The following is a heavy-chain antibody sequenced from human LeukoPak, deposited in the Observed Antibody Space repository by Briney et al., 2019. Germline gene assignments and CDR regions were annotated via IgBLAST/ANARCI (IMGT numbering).Heavy chain of an antibody. J-gene: IGHJ4*02. D-gene: IGHD3-10*01. Sequence: ASVKVSCKVSGYTFTDYYMHWVQQAPGKGLEWMGLVDPEDGETIYAEKFQGRVTITADTSTDTAYMELSSLRSEDTAVYYCATDTLMVRRVIGYWGQGTLVTVSS. CDR2: VDPEDGET. CDR3: ATDTLMVRRVIGY. V-gene: IGHV1-69-2*01. CDR1: GYTFTDYY.